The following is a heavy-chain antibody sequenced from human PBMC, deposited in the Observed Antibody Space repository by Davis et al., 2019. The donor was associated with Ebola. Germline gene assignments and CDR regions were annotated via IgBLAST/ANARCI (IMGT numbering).Heavy chain of an antibody. J-gene: IGHJ6*02. CDR3: ARDQHSNYFYYGMDV. CDR1: GFTFSSYV. V-gene: IGHV3-33*01. D-gene: IGHD4-11*01. Sequence: GGSLRLSCAASGFTFSSYVMHWVRQAPGKGLEWVAVIWYDGSNKYYADSVKGRFTISRDNSKNTLYLQMNSLRAEDTAVYYCARDQHSNYFYYGMDVWGQGTTVTVSS. CDR2: IWYDGSNK.